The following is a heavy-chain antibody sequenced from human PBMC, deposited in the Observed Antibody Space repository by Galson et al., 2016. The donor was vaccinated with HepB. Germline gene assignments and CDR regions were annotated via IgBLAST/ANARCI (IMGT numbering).Heavy chain of an antibody. D-gene: IGHD2-8*01. V-gene: IGHV3-23*01. Sequence: SLRLSCAASGFTFKTYAMAWFRQAPGKGLDWVSTISASCENTHYADSVKGRFTISRDDSKDTLYLQMNTLRGEDTALYYCLKDPSHWVDCTYANWGQGTLFT. J-gene: IGHJ4*02. CDR2: ISASCENT. CDR1: GFTFKTYA. CDR3: LKDPSHWVDCTYAN.